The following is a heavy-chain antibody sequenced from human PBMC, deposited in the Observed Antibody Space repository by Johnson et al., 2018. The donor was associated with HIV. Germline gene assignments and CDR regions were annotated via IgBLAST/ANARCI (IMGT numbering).Heavy chain of an antibody. V-gene: IGHV3-7*05. D-gene: IGHD3-3*01. J-gene: IGHJ3*02. CDR3: ARGSWRSHTGDAFDS. CDR2: IKQDGSEK. CDR1: GFTFSSYW. Sequence: VLLLESGGGLVQPGGSLRLSCSASGFTFSSYWMSWVRQAPGKGLEWVANIKQDGSEKYYVDSVKGRFTISRDHAKNSLYLQMNSLRAEDTAVDYGARGSWRSHTGDAFDSWGQGTMVTVSS.